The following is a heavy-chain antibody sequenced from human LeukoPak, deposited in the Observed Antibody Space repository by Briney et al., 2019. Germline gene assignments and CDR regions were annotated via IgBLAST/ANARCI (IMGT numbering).Heavy chain of an antibody. CDR2: ISYIGTT. CDR1: GDSISSRTSDF. Sequence: SETLSLTCTVSGDSISSRTSDFWGWIRQSPGKGLEWIAEISYIGTTFYNPSLESRVSISVDTSKNQFSLKLSSVTAADTAVYYCAREMLSYRLRWFDPWGQGTLVTVSS. CDR3: AREMLSYRLRWFDP. D-gene: IGHD1-26*01. J-gene: IGHJ5*02. V-gene: IGHV4-39*07.